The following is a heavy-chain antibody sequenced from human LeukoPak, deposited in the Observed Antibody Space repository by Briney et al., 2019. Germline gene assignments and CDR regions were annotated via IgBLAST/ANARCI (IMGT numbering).Heavy chain of an antibody. J-gene: IGHJ4*02. V-gene: IGHV3-9*01. CDR2: ISWNSGSI. Sequence: GGSLRLSCAASGFTVSSNYMSWVRQAPGKGLEWVSGISWNSGSIGYADSVKGRFTISRDNAKNSLYLQMNSLGAEDTALYYCAKDINGYFDYWGQGTLVTVSS. D-gene: IGHD2-8*01. CDR1: GFTVSSNY. CDR3: AKDINGYFDY.